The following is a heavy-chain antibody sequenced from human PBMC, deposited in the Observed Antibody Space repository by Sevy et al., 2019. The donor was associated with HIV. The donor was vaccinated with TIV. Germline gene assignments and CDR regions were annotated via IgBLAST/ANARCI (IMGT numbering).Heavy chain of an antibody. CDR2: ISSSSSYI. CDR3: ARDRNYDRYYYGMDV. D-gene: IGHD4-4*01. CDR1: GFTFSSYS. Sequence: GGSLRLSCAASGFTFSSYSMNWVRQAPGKGLEWVSFISSSSSYIYYADSVKGRFTIPRDNPKNSLYLQMNSLRAEDTAVYYCARDRNYDRYYYGMDVWGQGTTVTVSS. V-gene: IGHV3-21*01. J-gene: IGHJ6*02.